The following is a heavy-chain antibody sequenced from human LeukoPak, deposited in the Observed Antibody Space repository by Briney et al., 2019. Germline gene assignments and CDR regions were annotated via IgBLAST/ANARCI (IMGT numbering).Heavy chain of an antibody. J-gene: IGHJ4*02. V-gene: IGHV4-34*01. CDR3: ARAYYSTSWYPY. D-gene: IGHD6-13*01. Sequence: SETLSLTCAVYGASFSGYYWGWIRQPPGKGLEWIGDINHRGSTNYNPSLKSRVTMSVDTSKSQFPLNLTSVTAADTAVYYCARAYYSTSWYPYWGQGTSVTVSS. CDR2: INHRGST. CDR1: GASFSGYY.